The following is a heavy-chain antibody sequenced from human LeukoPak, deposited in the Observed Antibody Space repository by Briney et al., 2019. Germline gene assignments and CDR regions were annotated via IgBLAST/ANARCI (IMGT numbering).Heavy chain of an antibody. D-gene: IGHD1-26*01. CDR2: IYYSGST. CDR1: GGSISSYY. Sequence: SETLSLTCTVSGGSISSYYWSWIRQPPGKGLEWIGYIYYSGSTNYNPSLKSRVTISVDTSKNQFSLKLSSVTAADTAVYYCARRASLFDYWGQGTLVTVSS. V-gene: IGHV4-59*12. J-gene: IGHJ4*02. CDR3: ARRASLFDY.